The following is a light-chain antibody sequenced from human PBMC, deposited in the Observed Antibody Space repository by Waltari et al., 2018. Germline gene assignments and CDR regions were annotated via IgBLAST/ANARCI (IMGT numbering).Light chain of an antibody. V-gene: IGLV2-14*03. J-gene: IGLJ2*01. CDR3: SSYISSSTLEL. CDR1: SSDVGGYNY. Sequence: QSALTQPASVSGSPGPSITISCTGTSSDVGGYNYVSWYQQHPGTAPKLMIYDVSTRPSGVSNRFSGSKSGNTASLTISGLQAEDEADYYCSSYISSSTLELFGGGTSLTVL. CDR2: DVS.